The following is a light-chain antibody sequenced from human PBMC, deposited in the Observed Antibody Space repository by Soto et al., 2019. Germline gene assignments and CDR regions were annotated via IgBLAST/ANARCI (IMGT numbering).Light chain of an antibody. CDR1: QTISSW. CDR2: KAS. V-gene: IGKV1-5*03. J-gene: IGKJ2*01. CDR3: QQYNSDPYT. Sequence: DIQMTQSPSTLSASVGDRVTITCRASQTISSWLAWYQQKPGKAPKLLIYKASSLESGVPSRFSGSGSGIEFTLTISSLQPDDFATYYCQQYNSDPYTFGQGTKLEIK.